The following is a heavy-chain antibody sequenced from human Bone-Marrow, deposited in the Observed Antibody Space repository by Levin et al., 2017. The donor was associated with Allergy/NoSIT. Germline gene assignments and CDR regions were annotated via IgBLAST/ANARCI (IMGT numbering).Heavy chain of an antibody. CDR3: ARLPRRDYNFWSGTGYMDV. J-gene: IGHJ6*03. D-gene: IGHD3-3*01. V-gene: IGHV3-11*06. Sequence: GESLKISSAASGFTFSDYYMNWIRQAPGKGLEWVSYISSDSSSTNYADSVKGRFTISRDNAKNSLYLQMNSLRAEDTAVYYCARLPRRDYNFWSGTGYMDVWGRGTTVTVSS. CDR1: GFTFSDYY. CDR2: ISSDSSST.